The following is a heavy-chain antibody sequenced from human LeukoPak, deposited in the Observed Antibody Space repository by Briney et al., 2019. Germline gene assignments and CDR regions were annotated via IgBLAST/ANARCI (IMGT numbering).Heavy chain of an antibody. J-gene: IGHJ5*02. Sequence: SQTLSLTCAVSGDSISSGDYSWSWIRQPSGKGLEGIGYIFHSGSSYYNPSLKSRVTISVDKSKNQFSLRLTSVTAADTAVYYCARELWFVNAPGSWFDPWGQGTLVTVSS. CDR2: IFHSGSS. D-gene: IGHD3-10*01. CDR1: GDSISSGDYS. V-gene: IGHV4-30-2*01. CDR3: ARELWFVNAPGSWFDP.